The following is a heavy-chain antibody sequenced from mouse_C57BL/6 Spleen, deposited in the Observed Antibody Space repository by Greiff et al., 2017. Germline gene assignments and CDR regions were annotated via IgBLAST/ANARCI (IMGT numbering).Heavy chain of an antibody. Sequence: VQLQQSGPELVKPGASVKIPCKASGYTFTDYNMDWVKQSHGKSLEWIGDINPNNGGTIYNQKFKGKATLTVDKSSSTAYMELRRLTSEDTAVFYCARWDYDGVYFDYWGQGTTLTVSS. D-gene: IGHD2-4*01. V-gene: IGHV1-18*01. J-gene: IGHJ2*01. CDR2: INPNNGGT. CDR1: GYTFTDYN. CDR3: ARWDYDGVYFDY.